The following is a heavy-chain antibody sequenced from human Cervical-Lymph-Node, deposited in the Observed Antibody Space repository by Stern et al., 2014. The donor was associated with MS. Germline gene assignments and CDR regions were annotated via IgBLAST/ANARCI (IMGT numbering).Heavy chain of an antibody. J-gene: IGHJ4*02. CDR3: ARQTTAWASDV. CDR2: VYPVDSET. D-gene: IGHD1-14*01. CDR1: GFKFSIYW. Sequence: EDQLVESGAELIRPGESLKISCKGSGFKFSIYWISWVRQMPGKGLEWMGIVYPVDSETRYGPSFQGQVTMSADNATSTAYLQWSSLNASDTAMYFCARQTTAWASDVWGQGTLVTVSS. V-gene: IGHV5-51*01.